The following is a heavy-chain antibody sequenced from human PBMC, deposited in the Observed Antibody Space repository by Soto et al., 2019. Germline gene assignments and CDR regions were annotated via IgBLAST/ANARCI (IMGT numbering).Heavy chain of an antibody. Sequence: QVQLVQSGAEVKKPGSSVKVSCKASGGTFSSYAISWVRQAPGQGLEWMGGIIPIFGTANYAQKFQGRVTITANESTSTAYMELSSLRSEDTAVYYCATRSGDYGGNYWYFDLWGRGTLVTVSS. D-gene: IGHD4-17*01. CDR2: IIPIFGTA. V-gene: IGHV1-69*01. CDR1: GGTFSSYA. J-gene: IGHJ2*01. CDR3: ATRSGDYGGNYWYFDL.